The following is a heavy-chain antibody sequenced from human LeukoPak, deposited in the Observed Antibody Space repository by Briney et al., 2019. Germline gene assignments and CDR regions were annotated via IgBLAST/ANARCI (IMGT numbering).Heavy chain of an antibody. D-gene: IGHD6-13*01. V-gene: IGHV5-51*01. J-gene: IGHJ4*02. CDR1: GYIFSTYW. CDR3: ARRSSSWDRYDN. Sequence: GESLKISCKGSGYIFSTYWIGWVRQMPGKGLEWMGIIYPGDSDTKYSPSFQGQVTISADKSISTAYLQWSSLKASDTAMYYCARRSSSWDRYDNWGQGTLVTVSS. CDR2: IYPGDSDT.